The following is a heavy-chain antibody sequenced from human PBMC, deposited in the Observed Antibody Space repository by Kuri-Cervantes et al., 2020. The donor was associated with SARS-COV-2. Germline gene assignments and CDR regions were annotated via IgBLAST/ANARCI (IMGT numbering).Heavy chain of an antibody. CDR1: GFTFSDYY. V-gene: IGHV3-69-1*02. CDR2: ISSSSTI. J-gene: IGHJ4*02. CDR3: ARAVVVTAMPFGY. Sequence: GGSLRLSCAASGFTFSDYYMNWVRQAPGKGLEWVSSISSSSTIYYADSVKVRFTISRDNAKNSLYLQMNSLRAEDTAVYYCARAVVVTAMPFGYWGQGTLVTVSS. D-gene: IGHD2-21*02.